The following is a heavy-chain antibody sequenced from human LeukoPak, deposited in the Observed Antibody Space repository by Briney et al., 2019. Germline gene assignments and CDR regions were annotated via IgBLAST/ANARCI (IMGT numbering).Heavy chain of an antibody. CDR3: ARVRTGEGFDI. D-gene: IGHD3/OR15-3a*01. CDR1: GYSISSGYY. V-gene: IGHV4-38-2*02. J-gene: IGHJ3*02. CDR2: IYHSGST. Sequence: PSETLSLTCTVSGYSISSGYYWGWIRQPPGKGLEWIGSIYHSGSTYYNPSLKSRVTISVDTSKNQFSLKLSSVTAADTAVYFCARVRTGEGFDIWGQGTMVTVSS.